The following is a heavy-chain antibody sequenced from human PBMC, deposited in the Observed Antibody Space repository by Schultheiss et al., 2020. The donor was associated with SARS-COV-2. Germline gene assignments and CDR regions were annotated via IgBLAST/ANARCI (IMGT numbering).Heavy chain of an antibody. J-gene: IGHJ4*02. D-gene: IGHD3-22*01. CDR3: ARERTSGYYNY. CDR2: IYYSGTT. V-gene: IGHV4-61*01. CDR1: GGSVSSGSYY. Sequence: SETLSLTCTVSGGSVSSGSYYWSWIRQPPGKGLEWIGYIYYSGTTNYSPSLKSRVTISVDTSKNQFSLKLSSVTAADTAVYYCARERTSGYYNYWGQGTLVTVSS.